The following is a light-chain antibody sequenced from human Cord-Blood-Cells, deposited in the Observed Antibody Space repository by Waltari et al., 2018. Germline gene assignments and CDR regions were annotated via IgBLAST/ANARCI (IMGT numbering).Light chain of an antibody. CDR2: RVS. CDR3: SSYAGSNNYV. V-gene: IGLV2-8*01. J-gene: IGLJ1*01. Sequence: QSAPTQPPSASGSPGQSVTISCTGTSSDVGGYNYVSWYQPHPGKAPKLMIYRVSKRPSGVPDRFSGSKSGNTASLTVSGLQAEDEADYYCSSYAGSNNYVFGTGTKVTVL. CDR1: SSDVGGYNY.